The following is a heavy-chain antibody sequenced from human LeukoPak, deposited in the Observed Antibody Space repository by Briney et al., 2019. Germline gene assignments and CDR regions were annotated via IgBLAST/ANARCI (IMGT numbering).Heavy chain of an antibody. D-gene: IGHD6-19*01. CDR3: ARGGEGPGIAVAGHYYYYYYGMDV. CDR1: GYAFTSYD. CDR2: MNPNSGNT. J-gene: IGHJ6*02. V-gene: IGHV1-8*01. Sequence: ASVKVSCKASGYAFTSYDINWVRQATGQGLEWMGWMNPNSGNTGYAQKFQGRVTMTRNTSISTAYMELSSLRSEDTAVYYCARGGEGPGIAVAGHYYYYYYGMDVWGQGTTVTVSS.